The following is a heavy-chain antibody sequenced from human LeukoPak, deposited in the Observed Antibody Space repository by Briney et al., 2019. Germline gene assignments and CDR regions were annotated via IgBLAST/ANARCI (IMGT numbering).Heavy chain of an antibody. CDR3: ARAAYCGGDCRGGLFDY. Sequence: ASVKVSCKASGYTFTSYYMHWVRQAPGQGLEWMGIINPSGGSTSYAQKFQGRVTMTRDTSTSTVYMELSSLRSEDTAVYYCARAAYCGGDCRGGLFDYWGQGTLVTVSS. V-gene: IGHV1-46*01. CDR1: GYTFTSYY. CDR2: INPSGGST. J-gene: IGHJ4*02. D-gene: IGHD2-21*02.